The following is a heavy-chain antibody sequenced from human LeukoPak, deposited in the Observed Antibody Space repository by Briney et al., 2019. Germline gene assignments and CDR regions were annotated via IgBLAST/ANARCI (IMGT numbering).Heavy chain of an antibody. Sequence: GGSLRLSCVASGFTFSSYAMHWVRQAPGKGLEWVAVISYDGSNKYYADSVKGRFTISRDNSKNTLYLQMNSLRAEDTAVYYCKVTSYWGQGTLVTVSS. CDR2: ISYDGSNK. CDR1: GFTFSSYA. D-gene: IGHD3-3*01. V-gene: IGHV3-30*04. CDR3: KVTSY. J-gene: IGHJ4*02.